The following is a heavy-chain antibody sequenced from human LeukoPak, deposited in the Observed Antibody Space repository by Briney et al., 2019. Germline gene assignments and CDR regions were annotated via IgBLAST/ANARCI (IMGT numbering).Heavy chain of an antibody. CDR1: GGSISSYY. V-gene: IGHV4-4*07. J-gene: IGHJ4*02. CDR3: ARDLRGSLDY. CDR2: IYTSGTI. Sequence: SETLSLTCTVSGGSISSYYWSWIRQPAGTALEWIGRIYTSGTITYNPSLKSRVTMSVDTSKNQFSLKLSSVTAADTAVYYCARDLRGSLDYWGQGTLVTVSS. D-gene: IGHD1-26*01.